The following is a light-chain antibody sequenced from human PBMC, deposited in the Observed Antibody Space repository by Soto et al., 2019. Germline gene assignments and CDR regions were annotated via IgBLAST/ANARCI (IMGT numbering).Light chain of an antibody. CDR1: QNINSN. CDR2: DTS. V-gene: IGKV3D-15*01. J-gene: IGKJ2*01. CDR3: QQYNNWPPRYT. Sequence: EVVMTQSPDTLSVSPGERATLSCRASQNINSNLAWYQQKPGQAPRLLIYDTSIRATGIPARFSGSGSGTEFALTIASLESEDFAVYYCQQYNNWPPRYTFGQGTKVDIK.